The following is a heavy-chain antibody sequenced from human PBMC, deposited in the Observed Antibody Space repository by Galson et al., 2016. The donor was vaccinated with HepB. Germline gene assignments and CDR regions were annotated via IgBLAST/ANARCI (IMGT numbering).Heavy chain of an antibody. CDR2: IYSSGNT. CDR1: GGSFSNGDYY. Sequence: LTCTVSGGSFSNGDYYWSWIRQPPGKGLEWIGYIYSSGNTYYNPSLTSRSSISLDTSKTQFSLKLTSVTAADTAVYYCAKGPPEGCGGGTCYIGAFDLWGQGTMVTVSS. V-gene: IGHV4-30-4*01. CDR3: AKGPPEGCGGGTCYIGAFDL. J-gene: IGHJ3*01. D-gene: IGHD2-21*01.